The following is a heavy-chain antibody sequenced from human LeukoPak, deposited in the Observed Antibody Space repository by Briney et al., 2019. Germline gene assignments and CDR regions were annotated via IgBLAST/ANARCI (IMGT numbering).Heavy chain of an antibody. D-gene: IGHD3-22*01. CDR1: GLTFSSYA. CDR3: ARGGGYYYDSSALSY. CDR2: ISSNGGST. Sequence: GGSLRLSCAASGLTFSSYAMHWVRQAPGKGLEYVSAISSNGGSTYYANSVKGRFTISRDNSKNTLYLQMGSLRAEDMAVYYCARGGGYYYDSSALSYWGQGTLVTVSS. V-gene: IGHV3-64*01. J-gene: IGHJ4*02.